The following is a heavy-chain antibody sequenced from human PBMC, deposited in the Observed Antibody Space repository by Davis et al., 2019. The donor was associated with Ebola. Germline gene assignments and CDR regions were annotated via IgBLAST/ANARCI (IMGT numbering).Heavy chain of an antibody. D-gene: IGHD1-26*01. J-gene: IGHJ3*02. CDR1: GGSISSYY. V-gene: IGHV4-59*08. Sequence: GSLRLSCTVSGGSISSYYWSWIRQPPGKGLEWIGYIYYSGSTNYNPSLKSRVTISVDTSKNQFSLNLSSATAADTAVYYCARPWYSGTYYDAYDIWGQGTMVAVSS. CDR2: IYYSGST. CDR3: ARPWYSGTYYDAYDI.